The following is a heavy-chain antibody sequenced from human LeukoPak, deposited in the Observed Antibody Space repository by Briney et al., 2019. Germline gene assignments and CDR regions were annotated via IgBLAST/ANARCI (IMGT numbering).Heavy chain of an antibody. D-gene: IGHD3-16*01. J-gene: IGHJ5*02. CDR3: ARGDYAINWFDP. V-gene: IGHV5-10-1*01. CDR1: GYSFTSYW. CDR2: IDPSDSYT. Sequence: GVSLRISCKGSGYSFTSYWISWVRQMPGKGLEWMGRIDPSDSYTNYSPSFQGHVTISADKSISTAYLQWSSLKASDTAMYYCARGDYAINWFDPWGQGTLVTVSS.